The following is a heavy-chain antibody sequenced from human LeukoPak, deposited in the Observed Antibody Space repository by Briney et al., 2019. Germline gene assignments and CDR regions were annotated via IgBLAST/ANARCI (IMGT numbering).Heavy chain of an antibody. CDR1: GGSISSGGYY. CDR3: ARDSWGPYYYYGMDV. CDR2: IYYSGST. V-gene: IGHV4-31*03. D-gene: IGHD7-27*01. Sequence: PSQTLSLTCTVSGGSISSGGYYWSWIRQHPGKGLEWIGYIYYSGSTYYNPSLKSRVTISVDTSKNKFSLKLSSVTAADTAVYYCARDSWGPYYYYGMDVWGQGTTVTVSS. J-gene: IGHJ6*02.